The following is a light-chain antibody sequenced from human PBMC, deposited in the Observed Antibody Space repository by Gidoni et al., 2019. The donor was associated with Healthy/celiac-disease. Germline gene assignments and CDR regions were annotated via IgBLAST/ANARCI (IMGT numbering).Light chain of an antibody. Sequence: EIVMTQSPATLSVSPGERATLSCSASQSVSSNLAWYQQKPGQAPRLLIYGASTRATGLPARFSGSGSGTGFTLTISSLQSEDFAVYDCQQYNNWPPRTFGQGTKVEIK. CDR1: QSVSSN. CDR2: GAS. CDR3: QQYNNWPPRT. J-gene: IGKJ1*01. V-gene: IGKV3-15*01.